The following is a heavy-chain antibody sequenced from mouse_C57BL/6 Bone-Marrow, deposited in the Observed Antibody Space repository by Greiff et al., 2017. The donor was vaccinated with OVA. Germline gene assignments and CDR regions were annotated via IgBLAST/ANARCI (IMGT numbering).Heavy chain of an antibody. CDR2: IRLKSDNYAT. V-gene: IGHV6-3*01. Sequence: EVKLQESGGGLVQPGGSMKLSCVASGFTFSNYWMNWVRQSPEKGLEWVAQIRLKSDNYATHYAESVKGRFTISRDDSKSSVYLQMNNLRAEDTGIDYCTGRDYYGSSYGSAMDYWGQGTSVTVSA. CDR3: TGRDYYGSSYGSAMDY. CDR1: GFTFSNYW. D-gene: IGHD1-1*01. J-gene: IGHJ4*01.